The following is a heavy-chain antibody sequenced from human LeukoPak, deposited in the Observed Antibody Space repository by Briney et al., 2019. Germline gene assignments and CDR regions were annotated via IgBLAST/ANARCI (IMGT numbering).Heavy chain of an antibody. D-gene: IGHD3-10*01. CDR2: ISSRGSTT. J-gene: IGHJ4*02. Sequence: GGSLRLSCAASGFTFSSYEMNWVRQAPGKGLEWLSYISSRGSTTYYADSVKGRFTISRDNAKNSLYLQMNSLRAEDTAVYYCARVSGSDSGFDYWGQGTLVTVSS. CDR3: ARVSGSDSGFDY. V-gene: IGHV3-48*03. CDR1: GFTFSSYE.